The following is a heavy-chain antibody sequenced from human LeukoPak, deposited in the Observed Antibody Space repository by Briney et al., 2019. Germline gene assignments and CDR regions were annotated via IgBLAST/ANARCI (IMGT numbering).Heavy chain of an antibody. Sequence: SETLSLTCTVSGGSISSYYWSWIRQPAGKGLEWIGRIYTSGSTNYNPSLKSRVTLSVDTSKNQSSLKLSSVTAADTAVYYCARTPPSGSYYQFDYWGQGTLVTVSS. J-gene: IGHJ4*02. CDR1: GGSISSYY. D-gene: IGHD1-26*01. CDR3: ARTPPSGSYYQFDY. V-gene: IGHV4-4*07. CDR2: IYTSGST.